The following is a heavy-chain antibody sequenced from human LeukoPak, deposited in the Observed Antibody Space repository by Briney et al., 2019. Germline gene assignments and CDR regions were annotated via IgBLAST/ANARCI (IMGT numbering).Heavy chain of an antibody. CDR3: ARDLRGHFDWLSEYYFDY. V-gene: IGHV1-2*04. CDR1: GYTFTVYY. J-gene: IGHJ4*02. CDR2: INPNSGGT. Sequence: SVKVSCKASGYTFTVYYMHWVRQDPGQGLEWMGWINPNSGGTNYAQKFQGWVTMTRDTSISTAYMELSRLRSDDTAVYYCARDLRGHFDWLSEYYFDYWGQGTLVTVSS. D-gene: IGHD3-9*01.